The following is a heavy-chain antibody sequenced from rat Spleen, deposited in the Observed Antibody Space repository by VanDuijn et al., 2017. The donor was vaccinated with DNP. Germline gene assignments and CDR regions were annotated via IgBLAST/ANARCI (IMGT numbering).Heavy chain of an antibody. CDR2: INTNGGVT. CDR3: SRQRYVNYFDY. D-gene: IGHD1-10*01. J-gene: IGHJ2*01. V-gene: IGHV5-58*01. CDR1: GFTFSYYW. Sequence: EVQLVESGGGLVQPGRSLKLSCAASGFTFSYYWMAWIRQVPGKGLEWVASINTNGGVTYYSDSVKGRFTISRDNAENTVYLQMDSLRSEDTATYYCSRQRYVNYFDYWGQGVMVTVSS.